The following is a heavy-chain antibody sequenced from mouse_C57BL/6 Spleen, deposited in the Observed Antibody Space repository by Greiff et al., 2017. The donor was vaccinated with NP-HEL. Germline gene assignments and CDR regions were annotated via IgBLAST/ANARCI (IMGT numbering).Heavy chain of an antibody. Sequence: EVHLVESGGGLVQPGGSMKLSCVASGFTFSNYWMNWVRQSPEKGLEWVAQIRLKSDNYATHYAESVKGRFTISRDDSKSSVYLQMNNLRAEDTGIYYCTEGLPHLAYWGQGTLVTVSA. V-gene: IGHV6-3*01. CDR3: TEGLPHLAY. CDR2: IRLKSDNYAT. J-gene: IGHJ3*01. D-gene: IGHD3-3*01. CDR1: GFTFSNYW.